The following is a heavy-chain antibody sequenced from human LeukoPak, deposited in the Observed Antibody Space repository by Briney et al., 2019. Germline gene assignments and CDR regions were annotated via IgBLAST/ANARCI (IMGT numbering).Heavy chain of an antibody. Sequence: SQTLSLTCTVSGGSISSGSYYWSWLRQPAGKGLEWIGRIYTSGSTNYNPSLKSRVTMSVDTSKNQFSLKLSSVTAADTAVYYCARDLGGTTVTTYNWFDPWGQGTLVTVSS. CDR3: ARDLGGTTVTTYNWFDP. CDR1: GGSISSGSYY. CDR2: IYTSGST. J-gene: IGHJ5*02. D-gene: IGHD4-17*01. V-gene: IGHV4-61*02.